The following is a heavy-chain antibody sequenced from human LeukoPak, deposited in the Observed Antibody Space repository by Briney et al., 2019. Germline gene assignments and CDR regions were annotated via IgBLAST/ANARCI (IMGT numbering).Heavy chain of an antibody. CDR3: AKEDNYGMDV. CDR1: GLTFDDYA. J-gene: IGHJ6*02. CDR2: ISWNSGSI. Sequence: GRSLRLSCAASGLTFDDYAMRWVRQAPGKGLEWVSGISWNSGSIGYADSVKGRFTISRDNAKNSLYLQMNSLRAEDTALYYCAKEDNYGMDVWGQGTTVTVSS. D-gene: IGHD5-24*01. V-gene: IGHV3-9*01.